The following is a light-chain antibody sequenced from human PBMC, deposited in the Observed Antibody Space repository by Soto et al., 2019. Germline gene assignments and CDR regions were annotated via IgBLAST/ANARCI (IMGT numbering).Light chain of an antibody. V-gene: IGKV3-20*01. CDR3: QQYYSTPPT. CDR2: GTS. CDR1: QSVSSSY. Sequence: ETVLTQSPGTLSLSPGERATLSCRASQSVSSSYLAWYQQKPGQAPRLLICGTSSRATGIPDRFSGSGSGTDFTLTISRLEPEDFAVYYCQQYYSTPPTFGQGTKLEIK. J-gene: IGKJ2*01.